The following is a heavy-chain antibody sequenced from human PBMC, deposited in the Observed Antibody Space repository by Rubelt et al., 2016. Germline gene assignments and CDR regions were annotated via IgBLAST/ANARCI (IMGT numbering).Heavy chain of an antibody. V-gene: IGHV3-30*02. CDR2: IRSDGSNK. CDR1: FTFSSYA. D-gene: IGHD1-1*01. Sequence: FTFSSYALHWVRQAPGKGLEWVSFIRSDGSNKFYADSVKGRFTISRDNSKNTLYLQMNSLRAEDTAVYYCAKEEPSTGVIYWGQGTLVTVSS. CDR3: AKEEPSTGVIY. J-gene: IGHJ4*02.